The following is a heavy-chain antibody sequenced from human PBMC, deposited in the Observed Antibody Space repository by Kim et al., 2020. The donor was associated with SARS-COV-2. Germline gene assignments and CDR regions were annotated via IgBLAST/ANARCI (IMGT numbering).Heavy chain of an antibody. CDR1: GFTFSSHW. CDR2: INSDGSTI. J-gene: IGHJ4*02. D-gene: IGHD6-19*01. CDR3: ARRQFTSGWYYFDY. V-gene: IGHV3-74*01. Sequence: GGSLRLSCAASGFTFSSHWMHWVRQAPGKGLVWVSRINSDGSTISYADSVKGRFTISRDNAKNTLYLQMNSLRTEDTAVYYCARRQFTSGWYYFDYWGQG.